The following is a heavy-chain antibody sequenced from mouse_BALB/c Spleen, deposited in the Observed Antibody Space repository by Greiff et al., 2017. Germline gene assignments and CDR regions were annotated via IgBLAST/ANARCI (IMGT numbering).Heavy chain of an antibody. CDR1: GYAFSSSW. Sequence: QVQLQQSGPELVKPGASVKISCKASGYAFSSSWMNWVKQRPGQGLEWIGRIYPGDGDTNYNGKFKGKATLTADKSSSTAYMQLSSLTSVDSAVYFCARGKDGNYVVFMDYWGQGTSVTVSS. V-gene: IGHV1-82*01. CDR2: IYPGDGDT. J-gene: IGHJ4*01. D-gene: IGHD2-1*01. CDR3: ARGKDGNYVVFMDY.